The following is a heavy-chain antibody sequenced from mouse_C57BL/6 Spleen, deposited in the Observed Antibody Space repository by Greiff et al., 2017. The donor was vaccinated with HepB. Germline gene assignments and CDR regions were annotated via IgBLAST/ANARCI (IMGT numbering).Heavy chain of an antibody. CDR3: ADPLAY. Sequence: VQLQQSGPELVKPGASVKISCKASGYTFTDYYMNWVKQSHGKSLEWIGDINPNNGGTSYNQKFKGKATLTVDKSSSTAYMELRSLTSEDSAVYYCADPLAYWGQGTLVTVSA. J-gene: IGHJ3*01. CDR2: INPNNGGT. V-gene: IGHV1-26*01. CDR1: GYTFTDYY.